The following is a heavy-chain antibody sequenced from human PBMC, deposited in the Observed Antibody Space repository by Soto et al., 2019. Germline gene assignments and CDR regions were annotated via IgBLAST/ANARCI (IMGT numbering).Heavy chain of an antibody. CDR2: ISTSGDGT. V-gene: IGHV3-23*01. J-gene: IGHJ4*02. D-gene: IGHD2-8*01. CDR1: GFTFSSYA. Sequence: EVQLLESGGGLVQPGGSLRLSCAASGFTFSSYAMTWVRQAPGKGLEWVSGISTSGDGTYYADSVKGWFTISRDNSKNTLGLQMNSLRAEDTAVYYCATLARTKDFDYWGQGTLVTVSS. CDR3: ATLARTKDFDY.